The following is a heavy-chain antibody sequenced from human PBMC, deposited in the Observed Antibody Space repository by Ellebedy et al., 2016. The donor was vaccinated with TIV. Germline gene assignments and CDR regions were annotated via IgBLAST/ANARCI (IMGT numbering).Heavy chain of an antibody. CDR2: IYYSGTT. J-gene: IGHJ2*01. Sequence: MPSETLSLTCTVSGGSTRNYYWPWIRQPPGKELEWIGYIYYSGTTNYNPSLKSRVTISVDTSKNQFSLKLSSVTAADTAVYYCARGNDIDSPVFNYWYFDLWGRGTLVTVSS. CDR3: ARGNDIDSPVFNYWYFDL. D-gene: IGHD1-1*01. V-gene: IGHV4-59*01. CDR1: GGSTRNYY.